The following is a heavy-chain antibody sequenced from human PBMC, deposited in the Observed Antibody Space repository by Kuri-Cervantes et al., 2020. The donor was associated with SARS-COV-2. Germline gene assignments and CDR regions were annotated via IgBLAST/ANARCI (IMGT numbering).Heavy chain of an antibody. D-gene: IGHD6-13*01. CDR2: TSSSSSYI. CDR3: ARDFLLLAAQDY. V-gene: IGHV3-21*01. CDR1: GFTFSSYS. J-gene: IGHJ4*02. Sequence: GGSLRLSCADSGFTFSSYSMNWVRQAPGRGLEWVSSTSSSSSYIYYADSVKGRFTISRDNAKNSLYLQMNSLRAEDTAVYYCARDFLLLAAQDYWGQGTLVTVSS.